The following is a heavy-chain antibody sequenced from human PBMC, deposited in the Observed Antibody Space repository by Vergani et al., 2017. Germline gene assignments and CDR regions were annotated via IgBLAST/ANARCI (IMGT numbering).Heavy chain of an antibody. CDR3: ARQKDYYMDV. J-gene: IGHJ6*03. Sequence: QVQLQESGPGLVKASQTLYLTCSVSGAYVGSVGYYWSWVRQRPGMGLDGIGYIYYCGTTFYNPSLESRLTISLDTYENHLSLKLTSVTAADTAVYYCARQKDYYMDVWGKGATVTDS. CDR1: GAYVGSVGYY. V-gene: IGHV4-31*03. CDR2: IYYCGTT.